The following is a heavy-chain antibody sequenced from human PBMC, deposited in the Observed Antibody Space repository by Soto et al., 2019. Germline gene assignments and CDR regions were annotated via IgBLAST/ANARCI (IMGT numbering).Heavy chain of an antibody. CDR2: MNPHSGNT. D-gene: IGHD3-10*02. CDR3: ARATRECFEPANYGIDV. CDR1: GYSFTNYD. V-gene: IGHV1-8*01. Sequence: ASVKVSCKASGYSFTNYDINWVRQATGEGLEWMGWMNPHSGNTGYTQNFQGRVTMTRDTSISTAYMELSGLRSEDTAVYYCARATRECFEPANYGIDVWGQGTTVTVSS. J-gene: IGHJ6*02.